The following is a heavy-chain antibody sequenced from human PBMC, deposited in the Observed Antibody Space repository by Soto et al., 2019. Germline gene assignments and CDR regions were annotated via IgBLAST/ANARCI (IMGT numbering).Heavy chain of an antibody. CDR3: ARDGVLFRAGFDS. D-gene: IGHD3-16*01. V-gene: IGHV3-11*01. J-gene: IGHJ4*02. CDR1: GCTFSNYY. CDR2: ISTSGTST. Sequence: QVQLVESGGGLVKPGGSLRLSCAVSGCTFSNYYMAWIRQAPGKGLEWVSYISTSGTSTFYADSVKDRFTISRDNAENSLFLQMDSLRVEDTAVYFCARDGVLFRAGFDSWGQGTLVTVAS.